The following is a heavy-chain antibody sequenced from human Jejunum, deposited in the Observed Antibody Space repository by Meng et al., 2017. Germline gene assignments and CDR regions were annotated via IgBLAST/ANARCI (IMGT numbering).Heavy chain of an antibody. D-gene: IGHD2-15*01. CDR1: GFSFSTYC. Sequence: GESLKISCAAPGFSFSTYCMNWVRQAPGKGLEWVSSISYSSTYIYYADSVKGRFTISRDDAKNSLYLQMDSLRAEDTAIYYCTRALGIGRYYFDNWGQGALVTVSS. CDR3: TRALGIGRYYFDN. J-gene: IGHJ4*02. CDR2: ISYSSTYI. V-gene: IGHV3-21*01.